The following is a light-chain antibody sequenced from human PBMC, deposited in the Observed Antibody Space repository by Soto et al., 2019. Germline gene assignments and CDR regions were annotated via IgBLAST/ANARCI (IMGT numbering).Light chain of an antibody. CDR1: QSISSW. CDR2: KAS. V-gene: IGKV1-5*03. J-gene: IGKJ4*01. CDR3: QQYNSYPLT. Sequence: DIQMTQSPSTLSASVGDRVTITCRASQSISSWLAWYQQKPGKAPKLLIYKASSLESGVPSRFSGSGSGTXXXXXXXXXXXDDFAXYYXQQYNSYPLTFGGGTKVEIK.